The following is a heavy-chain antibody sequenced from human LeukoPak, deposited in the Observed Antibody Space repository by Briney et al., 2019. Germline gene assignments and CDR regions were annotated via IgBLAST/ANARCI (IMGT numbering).Heavy chain of an antibody. CDR1: GFNFGDHA. CDR2: IRSKAYRGTT. J-gene: IGHJ6*02. Sequence: PGGSLRLSCTTSGFNFGDHAVTWVRQAPGKGLEWVGFIRSKAYRGTTEYAASVKGRFTISRDDSKSVVYLQMNSLKSEDTAVYYCSRGPIQLWVHNGVDVWGQGTTVTVSS. D-gene: IGHD5-18*01. CDR3: SRGPIQLWVHNGVDV. V-gene: IGHV3-49*04.